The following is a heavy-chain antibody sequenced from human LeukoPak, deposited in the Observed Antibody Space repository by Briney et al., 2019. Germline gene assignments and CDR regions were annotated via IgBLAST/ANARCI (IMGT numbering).Heavy chain of an antibody. J-gene: IGHJ4*02. Sequence: GASVKVSCKASGGTFSSYAISWVRQAPGQGLEGMGGIIPIFGTANYAQKFQGRVTITADESTSTAYMELSSLRSEDTAVYYCARESYGDQYYFDYWGQGTLVTVSS. V-gene: IGHV1-69*13. CDR3: ARESYGDQYYFDY. CDR1: GGTFSSYA. D-gene: IGHD4-17*01. CDR2: IIPIFGTA.